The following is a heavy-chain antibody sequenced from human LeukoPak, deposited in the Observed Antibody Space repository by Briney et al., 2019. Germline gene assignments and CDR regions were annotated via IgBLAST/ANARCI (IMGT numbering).Heavy chain of an antibody. J-gene: IGHJ6*03. D-gene: IGHD2-2*02. CDR2: ISAYNGNT. V-gene: IGHV1-18*04. Sequence: ASVKVSCKASGYTFTSYYMHWVRQAPGQGLEWMGWISAYNGNTNYAQKLQGRVTMTTDTSTSTAYMELRSLRSDDTAVYYCARASLGYCSSTSCYSEAPYYMDVWGKGTTVTVSS. CDR1: GYTFTSYY. CDR3: ARASLGYCSSTSCYSEAPYYMDV.